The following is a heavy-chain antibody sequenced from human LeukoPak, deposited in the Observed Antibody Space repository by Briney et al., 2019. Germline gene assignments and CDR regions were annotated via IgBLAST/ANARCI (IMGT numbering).Heavy chain of an antibody. CDR1: GFTFSDYY. J-gene: IGHJ4*02. D-gene: IGHD3-3*01. CDR2: ISSSGSTI. Sequence: GGSLRLSCAASGFTFSDYYMSWIRQAPGKGLEWVSYISSSGSTIYYADSVKGRFTISRDNAKNSLYLQMNSLRAEDTAVYYCARDSEDDFWSGYLFDYWGQGTLVTVSS. V-gene: IGHV3-11*04. CDR3: ARDSEDDFWSGYLFDY.